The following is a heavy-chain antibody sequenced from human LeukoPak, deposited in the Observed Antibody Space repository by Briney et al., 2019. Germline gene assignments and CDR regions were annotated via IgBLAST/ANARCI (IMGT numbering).Heavy chain of an antibody. D-gene: IGHD3-22*01. J-gene: IGHJ4*02. CDR1: GYSISSGYY. CDR3: ARGKYYYDSSGYSMDY. CDR2: IYHSGST. V-gene: IGHV4-38-2*02. Sequence: KPSETLSLTCTVSGYSISSGYYWGWIRQPPGKGLEWIGSIYHSGSTYYNPSLKSRVTISVDTSKNQFSLKLSSVTAADTAVYYCARGKYYYDSSGYSMDYWGQGTLVTVSS.